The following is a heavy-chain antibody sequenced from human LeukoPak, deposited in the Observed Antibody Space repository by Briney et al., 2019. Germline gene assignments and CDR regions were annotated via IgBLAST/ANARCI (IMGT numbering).Heavy chain of an antibody. Sequence: SETLSLTCTVSGGSISSSSYYWGWIRQPPGKGLEWIGSIYYSGSTYYNPSLKSRVTISVDTSKNQFSLKLSSVTAADTAVYYCARLPSYYYYMDVWGKGTTVTVSS. CDR2: IYYSGST. CDR3: ARLPSYYYYMDV. J-gene: IGHJ6*03. CDR1: GGSISSSSYY. V-gene: IGHV4-39*01.